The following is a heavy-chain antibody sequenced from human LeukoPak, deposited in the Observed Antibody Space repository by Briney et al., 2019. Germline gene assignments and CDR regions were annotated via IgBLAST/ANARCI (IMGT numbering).Heavy chain of an antibody. D-gene: IGHD1-14*01. CDR2: LYSDGNT. J-gene: IGHJ4*02. V-gene: IGHV3-53*01. CDR3: ARGVEPLAANTLAY. Sequence: GGSLRLSCAASVFTVITNDMTWVRQAPGKGLEWVSVLYSDGNTKYADSVQGRFTISRDNSKNTLYLEMNSLSPDDTAVYYCARGVEPLAANTLAYWGQGTLVTVSS. CDR1: VFTVITND.